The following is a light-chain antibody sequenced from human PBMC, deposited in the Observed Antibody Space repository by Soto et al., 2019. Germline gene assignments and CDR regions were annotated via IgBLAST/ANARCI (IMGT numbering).Light chain of an antibody. CDR3: QQYENYWT. Sequence: DIPMTQYPSTLSATAGDRVTITCRASQSISAWLAWYQKKPGKAPKLLIYDASNLASGVPSRFSGSGSGTEFTLTISTLQPADFATYYCQQYENYWTFGQGTKVEIK. CDR1: QSISAW. V-gene: IGKV1-5*01. CDR2: DAS. J-gene: IGKJ1*01.